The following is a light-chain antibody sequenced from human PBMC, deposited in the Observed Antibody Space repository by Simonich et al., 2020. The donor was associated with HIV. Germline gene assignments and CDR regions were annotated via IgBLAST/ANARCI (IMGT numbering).Light chain of an antibody. V-gene: IGLV2-11*01. J-gene: IGLJ3*02. CDR3: CSYTSSSTWV. CDR2: DVS. Sequence: QSALTQPRSVSGSPGQSVTISCTGSSSDIGTYNYVSWYQQHPGKAPKVMIYDVSKRPSGVSNRFSGSKSGNTASLTISGLQAEDEADYYCCSYTSSSTWVFGGGTKLTVL. CDR1: SSDIGTYNY.